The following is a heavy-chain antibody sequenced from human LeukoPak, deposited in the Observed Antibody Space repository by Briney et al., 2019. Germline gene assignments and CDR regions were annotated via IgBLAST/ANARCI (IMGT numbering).Heavy chain of an antibody. D-gene: IGHD2-15*01. CDR3: ARERSDKMRTAFDP. Sequence: SQTLSLTCTVSGGSISSGGYYRSWIRQHPGKGLEWIGYIYYSGSTYYNPSLKSRVTISVDTSKNQFSLKLSSVTAADTAVYYCARERSDKMRTAFDPWGQGTLVTVSS. CDR1: GGSISSGGYY. V-gene: IGHV4-31*03. CDR2: IYYSGST. J-gene: IGHJ5*02.